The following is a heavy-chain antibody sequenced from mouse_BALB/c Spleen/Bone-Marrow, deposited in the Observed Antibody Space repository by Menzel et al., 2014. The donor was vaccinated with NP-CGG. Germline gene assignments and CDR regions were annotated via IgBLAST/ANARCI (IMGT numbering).Heavy chain of an antibody. V-gene: IGHV14-3*02. J-gene: IGHJ3*01. Sequence: VQLQQSGAELVKPGASVKLSCTASGFNIKDTYMHWVKQRPEQGLEWIGRIDPANGNTKYDPKFQGKATMTADTSSNTAYLQLSSLTSEDTAVYYCATYYRYDRRFAYWGQGTLVTVSA. CDR2: IDPANGNT. D-gene: IGHD2-14*01. CDR3: ATYYRYDRRFAY. CDR1: GFNIKDTY.